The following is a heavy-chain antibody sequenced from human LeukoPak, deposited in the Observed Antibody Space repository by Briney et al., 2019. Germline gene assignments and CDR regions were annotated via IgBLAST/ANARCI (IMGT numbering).Heavy chain of an antibody. V-gene: IGHV3-23*01. D-gene: IGHD6-19*01. CDR2: ISGTGVST. CDR3: ARGYSSGPLGL. Sequence: PGGSLRLSCAASGFTFSSYVMNWVRQAPGKGLEWVAGISGTGVSTYYADSVKGRFTISRDNAKNSLYLQMNGLRDEDTAVYYCARGYSSGPLGLWGRGTLVTVSS. J-gene: IGHJ2*01. CDR1: GFTFSSYV.